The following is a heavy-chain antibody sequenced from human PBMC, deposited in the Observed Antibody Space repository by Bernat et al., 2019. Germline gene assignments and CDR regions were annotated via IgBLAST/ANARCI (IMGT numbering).Heavy chain of an antibody. J-gene: IGHJ4*01. D-gene: IGHD3-10*01. CDR3: AIWGYGSGSTIFDY. Sequence: ISSGDYYWSWIRQPPWKGLEWIGYIYYSGSTYYNPSLKSRVTISVDTSTNQFSLKQSSVTAADTAVYYCAIWGYGSGSTIFDYWG. V-gene: IGHV4-30-4*01. CDR1: ISSGDYY. CDR2: IYYSGST.